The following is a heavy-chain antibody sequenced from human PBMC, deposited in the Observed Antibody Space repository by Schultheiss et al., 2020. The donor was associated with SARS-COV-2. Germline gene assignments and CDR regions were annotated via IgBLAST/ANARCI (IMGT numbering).Heavy chain of an antibody. D-gene: IGHD3-10*01. V-gene: IGHV3-21*05. J-gene: IGHJ4*02. CDR2: ISSSSSYI. Sequence: GGSLRLSCAASGFTFSSYEMNWVRQAPGKGLEWVSYISSSSSYIYYADSVKGRFTISRDNAKNSLYLQMNSLRAEDTAVYYCARVVFSGFDYWGQGTLVTVSS. CDR3: ARVVFSGFDY. CDR1: GFTFSSYE.